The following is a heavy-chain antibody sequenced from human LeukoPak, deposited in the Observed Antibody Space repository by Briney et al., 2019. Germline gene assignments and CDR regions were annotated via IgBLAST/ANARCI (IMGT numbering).Heavy chain of an antibody. CDR1: GFTFSSYG. J-gene: IGHJ4*02. V-gene: IGHV3-30*02. D-gene: IGHD3-10*01. CDR2: IRYDGSNK. Sequence: GGSLRLSCAASGFTFSSYGMHWVRQAPGKGLEWVAFIRYDGSNKYYADSVKGRFTISRDNSKNTLYLQMNSLRAEDTAVYYCAKDGWFGELSHLDYWGQGTLVTVSS. CDR3: AKDGWFGELSHLDY.